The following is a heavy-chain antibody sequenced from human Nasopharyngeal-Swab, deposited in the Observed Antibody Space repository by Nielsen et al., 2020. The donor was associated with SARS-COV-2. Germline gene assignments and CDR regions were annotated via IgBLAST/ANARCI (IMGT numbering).Heavy chain of an antibody. J-gene: IGHJ3*02. CDR3: ARGLRYCSGTLCYTDAFDI. V-gene: IGHV3-13*05. CDR1: GFSFSSYD. D-gene: IGHD2-15*01. CDR2: IGTSGDP. Sequence: GESLKISLAASGFSFSSYDMHWVREAAGKFLEWVSGIGTSGDPYYAGSVQGRFTISRENAKNSLYLQLNSVRAVDTAVYYCARGLRYCSGTLCYTDAFDIWGQGTMVTVSS.